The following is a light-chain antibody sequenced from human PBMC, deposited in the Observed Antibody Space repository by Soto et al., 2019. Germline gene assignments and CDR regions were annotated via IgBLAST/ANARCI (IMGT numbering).Light chain of an antibody. V-gene: IGLV2-8*01. J-gene: IGLJ1*01. CDR3: SAHGGTNPYV. CDR2: DVN. Sequence: QSVLTQPPSASGSPGQSVAISCTGTASDIGGYTFVSWYQQHPGKAPKLFIYDVNKRPSGVPDRFSGSKSGNTASLTVSGLQAEDEADYYCSAHGGTNPYVFGTGTKLTVL. CDR1: ASDIGGYTF.